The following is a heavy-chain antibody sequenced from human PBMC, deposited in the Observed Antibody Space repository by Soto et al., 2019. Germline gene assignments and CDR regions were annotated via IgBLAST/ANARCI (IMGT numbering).Heavy chain of an antibody. V-gene: IGHV5-51*01. Sequence: RGESLKISCKGSGYSFTSYWIGWVRQMPGKGLEWMGIIYPGDSDTRYSPSFQGQVTISADKSISTAYLQWSSLKASDTAMYYCARPGRGYGDYPVAFDIWGQGTMVTVSS. J-gene: IGHJ3*02. CDR1: GYSFTSYW. CDR2: IYPGDSDT. CDR3: ARPGRGYGDYPVAFDI. D-gene: IGHD4-17*01.